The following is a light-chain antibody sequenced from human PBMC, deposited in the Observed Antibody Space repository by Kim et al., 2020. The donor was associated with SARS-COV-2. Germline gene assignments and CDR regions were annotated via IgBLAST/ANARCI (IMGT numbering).Light chain of an antibody. CDR3: QQYGSSPPYT. CDR2: RAS. J-gene: IGKJ2*01. Sequence: PGERATLPCRASQSVYGNYLAWFQQKPGQAPRLLIYRASSRATDSPDRFSGSGSETDFTLTISRLEPEDFAVYYCQQYGSSPPYTFGQGTKLEI. CDR1: QSVYGNY. V-gene: IGKV3-20*01.